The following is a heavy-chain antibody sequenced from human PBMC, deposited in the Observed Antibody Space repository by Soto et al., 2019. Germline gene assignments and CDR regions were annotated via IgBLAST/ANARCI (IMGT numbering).Heavy chain of an antibody. V-gene: IGHV1-18*01. D-gene: IGHD2-2*01. J-gene: IGHJ5*02. CDR1: GYTFSNYG. CDR2: ISLYSDGT. Sequence: ASVKVSCNTSGYTFSNYGITWVRQAPGQPLEWLGWISLYSDGTNYAQKFQGRVSMTTDTSTTTAYMELRSLRSDDTAVYYCARVVPGAEAWFGPWGQGTLVTVSS. CDR3: ARVVPGAEAWFGP.